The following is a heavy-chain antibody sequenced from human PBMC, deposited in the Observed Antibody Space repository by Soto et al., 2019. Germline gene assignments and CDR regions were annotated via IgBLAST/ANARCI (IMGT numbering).Heavy chain of an antibody. V-gene: IGHV1-24*01. J-gene: IGHJ6*02. CDR1: GYTLTELS. D-gene: IGHD6-19*01. Sequence: ASVKVSCKVSGYTLTELSMHWVRQAPGKGLEWMGGFDPEDGETIYAQKFQGRVTMTEDTSTDTAYMELSSLRSEDTAVYYCATASIAVAGTDYYYGMDVWGQGTTVTVSS. CDR2: FDPEDGET. CDR3: ATASIAVAGTDYYYGMDV.